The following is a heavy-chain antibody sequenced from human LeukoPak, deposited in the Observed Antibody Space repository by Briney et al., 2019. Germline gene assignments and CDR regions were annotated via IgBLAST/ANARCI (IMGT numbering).Heavy chain of an antibody. Sequence: PSETLSLTCTVSGGSISSYYWSWIRQPPGKGLGWIGYIYYSGGTNYNLSLKSRVTISVDTSKNQFSLKLSSVTAADTAVYYCARVLPSYYDSSGYRDDAFDIWGQGTMVTVSS. CDR2: IYYSGGT. CDR3: ARVLPSYYDSSGYRDDAFDI. J-gene: IGHJ3*02. V-gene: IGHV4-59*01. CDR1: GGSISSYY. D-gene: IGHD3-22*01.